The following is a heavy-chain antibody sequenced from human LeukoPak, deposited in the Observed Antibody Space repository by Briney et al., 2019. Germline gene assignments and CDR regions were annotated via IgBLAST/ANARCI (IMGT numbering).Heavy chain of an antibody. CDR1: GYTFTSYY. D-gene: IGHD6-19*01. CDR2: INPSGGST. CDR3: ARDRSSGCAY. V-gene: IGHV1-46*01. J-gene: IGHJ4*02. Sequence: ASVKVSCKASGYTFTSYYMHWVRQSPGQGLEWMGVINPSGGSTSYAQKFQGRVTMTRDTSTSTVYMELSSLRSEDTAVYYCARDRSSGCAYWGQGTLVTVSS.